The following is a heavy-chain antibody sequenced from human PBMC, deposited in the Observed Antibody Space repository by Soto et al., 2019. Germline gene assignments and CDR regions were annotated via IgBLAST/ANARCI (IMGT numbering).Heavy chain of an antibody. CDR2: IYYSGST. CDR1: GGSISSGDYY. Sequence: QVQLQESGPGLVKPSQTLSLTCTVSGGSISSGDYYWSWIRQPPGKGLEWMGYIYYSGSTYYNPSLKRRVTISVDTSKNQFSLKLSSVTAADTAVYYCAICGGNSVYFDYWGQGTLVTVSS. J-gene: IGHJ4*02. CDR3: AICGGNSVYFDY. V-gene: IGHV4-30-4*01. D-gene: IGHD2-21*02.